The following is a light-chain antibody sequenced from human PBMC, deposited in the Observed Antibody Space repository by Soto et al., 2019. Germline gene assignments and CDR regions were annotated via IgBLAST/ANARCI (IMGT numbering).Light chain of an antibody. V-gene: IGKV1-39*01. CDR2: AAS. J-gene: IGKJ4*01. CDR3: QQSYSTLLT. Sequence: DIPMTQSPSSLSASVGDRVTITCRASQSLSSYLNWYQQKPGKAPKLLIYAASSLQSGVPSRFSGSGSGTDFTLTISSLQPEDFATYYCQQSYSTLLTFGGGTKVEIK. CDR1: QSLSSY.